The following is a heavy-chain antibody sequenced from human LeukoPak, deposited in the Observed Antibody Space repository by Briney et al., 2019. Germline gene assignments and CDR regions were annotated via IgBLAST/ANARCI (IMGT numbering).Heavy chain of an antibody. D-gene: IGHD4-17*01. Sequence: GAPVSASCTPSEHTFTTYDINRVRQATGQGLEGMEWMNSISGDTGYAQEFQVRVTMTRSTAISTAYMVLSSLRSEDTAVYECARERATVTTSLDYWGQGTLVSVSS. CDR3: ARERATVTTSLDY. V-gene: IGHV1-8*01. J-gene: IGHJ4*02. CDR1: EHTFTTYD. CDR2: MNSISGDT.